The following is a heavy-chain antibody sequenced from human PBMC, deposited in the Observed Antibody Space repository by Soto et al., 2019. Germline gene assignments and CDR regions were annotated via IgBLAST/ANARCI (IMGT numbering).Heavy chain of an antibody. V-gene: IGHV1-46*01. D-gene: IGHD3-22*01. CDR3: ARTNYYDSSGYDFGWFDP. Sequence: ASVKVSCKASGYTFTSYYMHWVRQAPGQGLEWMGIINPSGGSTSYAQKFQGRVTMTRDTSISTAYMELSRLRSDDTAVYYCARTNYYDSSGYDFGWFDPWGQGTLVTISS. J-gene: IGHJ5*02. CDR2: INPSGGST. CDR1: GYTFTSYY.